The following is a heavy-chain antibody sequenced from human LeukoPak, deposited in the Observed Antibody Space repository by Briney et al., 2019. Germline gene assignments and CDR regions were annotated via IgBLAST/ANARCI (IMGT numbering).Heavy chain of an antibody. V-gene: IGHV4-30-4*01. Sequence: PSQTLSLTCTVSGGSISSGDDYWSWIRQPPGKGLEWIGYIYYSGSTYYNPSLKSRVTISVDTSKNQFSLKLSSVTAADTAVYYCARRDFFGVWFGPWAREPWSPSPQ. CDR2: IYYSGST. D-gene: IGHD2/OR15-2a*01. CDR1: GGSISSGDDY. J-gene: IGHJ5*02. CDR3: ARRDFFGVWFGP.